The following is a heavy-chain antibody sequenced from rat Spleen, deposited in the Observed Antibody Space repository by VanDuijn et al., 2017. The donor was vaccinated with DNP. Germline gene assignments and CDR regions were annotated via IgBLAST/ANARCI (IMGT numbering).Heavy chain of an antibody. CDR1: GFTFSDYY. J-gene: IGHJ4*01. CDR2: ISYDGGIT. Sequence: EVQLVESGGGLVQPGRSLKLSCAASGFTFSDYYMAWVRQAPTKGLEWVASISYDGGITYYRDSVKGRFTISRDNAKISLYLQMDSLRSEDKATYYCTTYMDAWGQGTSVTVSS. V-gene: IGHV5-20*01. CDR3: TTYMDA.